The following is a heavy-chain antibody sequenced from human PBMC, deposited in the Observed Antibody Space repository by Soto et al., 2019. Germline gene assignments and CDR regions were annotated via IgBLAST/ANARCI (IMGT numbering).Heavy chain of an antibody. CDR3: ARQSSSDMSGSDYCDY. Sequence: EAQLVESGGGLVEPGGSLRLSCAASGFSFSTSDMPWVRQAPGKGLEYVSSINYSGRYMFYAGPLKGRFTISRDNSKNSLYLRMNSLRAEDTAGSYCARQSSSDMSGSDYCDYWGQGTLVGVSA. V-gene: IGHV3-21*04. D-gene: IGHD3-10*01. CDR2: INYSGRYM. J-gene: IGHJ4*02. CDR1: GFSFSTSD.